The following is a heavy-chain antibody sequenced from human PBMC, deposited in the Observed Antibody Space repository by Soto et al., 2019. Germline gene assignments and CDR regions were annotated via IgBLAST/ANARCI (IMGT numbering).Heavy chain of an antibody. V-gene: IGHV3-30*18. CDR1: GFTFNTYG. Sequence: GGSLRLSCAASGFTFNTYGMHWVRQAPGKGLEWVAFISYDGSNEYYADSVKGRFTISRDNSKNTVFLQMNSLRGEDTAVYYCEKSIAVAAGWFDPWGQGALVTVSS. CDR3: EKSIAVAAGWFDP. J-gene: IGHJ5*02. D-gene: IGHD6-19*01. CDR2: ISYDGSNE.